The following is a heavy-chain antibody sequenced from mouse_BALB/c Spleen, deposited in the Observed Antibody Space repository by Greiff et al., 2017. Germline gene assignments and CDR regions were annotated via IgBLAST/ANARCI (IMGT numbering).Heavy chain of an antibody. D-gene: IGHD2-1*01. Sequence: EVKLMESGGGLVQPGGSMKLSCVASGFTFSNYWMNWVRQSPEKGLEWVAEIRLKSNNYATHYAESVKGRFTISRDDSKSSVYLQMNNLRAEDTGIYYCTRNGKFAYWGQGTLVTVSA. J-gene: IGHJ3*01. CDR1: GFTFSNYW. CDR2: IRLKSNNYAT. CDR3: TRNGKFAY. V-gene: IGHV6-6*02.